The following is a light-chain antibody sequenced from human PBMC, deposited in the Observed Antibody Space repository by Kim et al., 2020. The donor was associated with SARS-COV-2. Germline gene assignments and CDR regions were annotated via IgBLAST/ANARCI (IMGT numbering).Light chain of an antibody. CDR2: KTS. CDR3: QRYGGATRT. Sequence: PSVRDRVTITCRASESISPWLTWYQQKPGKAPKLLISKTSIFENGVSSRFSGSGSETDFTLNISSLQPDDFAAYYCQRYGGATRTFGQGTKVDI. V-gene: IGKV1-5*03. J-gene: IGKJ1*01. CDR1: ESISPW.